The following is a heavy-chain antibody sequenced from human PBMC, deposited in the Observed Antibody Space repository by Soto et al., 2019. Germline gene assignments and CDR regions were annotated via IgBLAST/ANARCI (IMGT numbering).Heavy chain of an antibody. Sequence: QVQLVQSGAEVKSPGASVKVSCKASSDTFNNYGISWVRQAPGQGLEWMGWISTYTANPEYAEALRDRITMVLDTSTSTAFLELRSLRAEDTAVFYCAREWSTSGDLDYWGQGTLVIVSS. J-gene: IGHJ4*02. D-gene: IGHD3-10*01. CDR1: SDTFNNYG. V-gene: IGHV1-18*01. CDR3: AREWSTSGDLDY. CDR2: ISTYTANP.